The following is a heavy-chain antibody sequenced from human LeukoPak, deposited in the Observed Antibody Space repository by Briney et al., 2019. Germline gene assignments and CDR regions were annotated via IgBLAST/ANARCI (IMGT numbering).Heavy chain of an antibody. V-gene: IGHV3-7*03. D-gene: IGHD6-19*01. CDR3: ARDLHSSGWYDYFDY. Sequence: GGSLRLSCAASGFAFSSHAMSWVRQAPGKGLEWVANIKQDGSEKYYVDSVKGRFTISRDNAKNSLYLQMNSLRAEDTAVYYCARDLHSSGWYDYFDYWGQGTLVTVSS. CDR1: GFAFSSHA. J-gene: IGHJ4*02. CDR2: IKQDGSEK.